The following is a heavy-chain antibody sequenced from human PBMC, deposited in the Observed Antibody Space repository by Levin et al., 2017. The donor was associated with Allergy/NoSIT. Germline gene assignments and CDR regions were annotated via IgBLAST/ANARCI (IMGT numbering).Heavy chain of an antibody. CDR2: IYSGGST. Sequence: GGSLRLSCAASGFTVSSNYMSWVRQAPGKGLEWVSVIYSGGSTYYADSVKGRFTISRDNSKNTLYLQMNSLRAEDTAVYYCAREHYYDSSGYYYRGYYFDYWGQGTLVTVSS. CDR3: AREHYYDSSGYYYRGYYFDY. J-gene: IGHJ4*02. CDR1: GFTVSSNY. V-gene: IGHV3-66*01. D-gene: IGHD3-22*01.